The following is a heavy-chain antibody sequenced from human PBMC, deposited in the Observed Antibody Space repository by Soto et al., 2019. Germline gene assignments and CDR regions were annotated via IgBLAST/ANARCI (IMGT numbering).Heavy chain of an antibody. CDR2: ISAYNGNT. V-gene: IGHV1-18*01. D-gene: IGHD3-9*01. Sequence: ASVKVSCKASGYTFTSYGISWVRQAPGQGLEWMGWISAYNGNTNYAQKLQGRVTMTTDTSTSTAYMELRSLRSDDTAVYYCARDHYDIFTCYGAPHYQHAFWSKRTTVTVSS. J-gene: IGHJ6*04. CDR3: ARDHYDIFTCYGAPHYQHAF. CDR1: GYTFTSYG.